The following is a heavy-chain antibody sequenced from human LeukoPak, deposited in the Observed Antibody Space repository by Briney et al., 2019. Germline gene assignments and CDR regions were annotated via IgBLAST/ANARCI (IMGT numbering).Heavy chain of an antibody. CDR1: GFTFSSYG. CDR3: AKDPTGYCSSTSCYNSGY. CDR2: IRYDGSNK. J-gene: IGHJ4*02. V-gene: IGHV3-30*02. Sequence: GSLRLSCAASGFTFSSYGMHWVRQAPGKGLEWVAFIRYDGSNKYYADSVKGRFTISRDNSKNTLYLQMNSLRAEDTAVYYCAKDPTGYCSSTSCYNSGYWGQGTLVTVSS. D-gene: IGHD2-2*02.